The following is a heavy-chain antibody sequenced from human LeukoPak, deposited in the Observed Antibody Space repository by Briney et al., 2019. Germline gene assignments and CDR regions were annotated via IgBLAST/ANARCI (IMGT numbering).Heavy chain of an antibody. V-gene: IGHV3-23*01. CDR1: GFTFSSYA. D-gene: IGHD3-10*01. CDR2: ISGSGGST. J-gene: IGHJ4*02. Sequence: PGGSLRLSCAASGFTFSSYAMSWVRQAPGKGLEWVSAISGSGGSTYYADSVKGRFTISRDNSKNTLYLQMNSLRAEDTAVYYCAKDIPYYYGSGSCFDYWGQGTLLTVSS. CDR3: AKDIPYYYGSGSCFDY.